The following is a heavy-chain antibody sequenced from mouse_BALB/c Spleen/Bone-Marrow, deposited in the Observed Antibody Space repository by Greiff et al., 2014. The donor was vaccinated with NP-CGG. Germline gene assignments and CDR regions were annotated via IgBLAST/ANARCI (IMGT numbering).Heavy chain of an antibody. CDR3: ARNGYYGWIAY. Sequence: EVQLQQSGGGLVQPGGSLKLSCAASGFDFSRYWMTWVRQAPGKGLEWIGEINPDSSTINYTPSLKDKFIISRDNAKNTLYLQMSKVRSEDIALYYCARNGYYGWIAYWGQGTLVTVFA. CDR1: GFDFSRYW. CDR2: INPDSSTI. V-gene: IGHV4-1*02. J-gene: IGHJ3*01. D-gene: IGHD2-3*01.